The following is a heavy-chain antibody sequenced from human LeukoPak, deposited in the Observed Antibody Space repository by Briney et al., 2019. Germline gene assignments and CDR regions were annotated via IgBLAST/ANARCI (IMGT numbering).Heavy chain of an antibody. CDR1: GFTFSNFE. CDR2: ISTSGAST. J-gene: IGHJ4*02. D-gene: IGHD5-18*01. Sequence: PGGSLRLSCAASGFTFSNFEMNWVRQAPGKGLEWISYISTSGASTYYADSVKGRFTVSRDNAKNSMYLRMDTLRAEDTAVYYCARERGYNYGYSGYYDQWGQGILVTASS. CDR3: ARERGYNYGYSGYYDQ. V-gene: IGHV3-48*03.